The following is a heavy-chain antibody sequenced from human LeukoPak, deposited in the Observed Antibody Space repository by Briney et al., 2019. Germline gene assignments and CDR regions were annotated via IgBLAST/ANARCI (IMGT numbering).Heavy chain of an antibody. Sequence: PSETLSLTCTVSGGSISSYYWSWIRQPPGKGLEWIGYLYYSGITKYNPSLKSRITISVDTSKNQFSLKLSSVTAADTAVYYCARQAYSSSWSGGYNWFDPWGQGTLVTVSS. J-gene: IGHJ5*02. CDR3: ARQAYSSSWSGGYNWFDP. V-gene: IGHV4-59*08. CDR1: GGSISSYY. D-gene: IGHD6-13*01. CDR2: LYYSGIT.